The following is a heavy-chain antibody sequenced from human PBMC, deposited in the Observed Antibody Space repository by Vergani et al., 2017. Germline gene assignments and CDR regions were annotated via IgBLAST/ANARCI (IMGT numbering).Heavy chain of an antibody. CDR1: GFTFSSYA. Sequence: QVQLVESGGGVVQPGRSLRLSCAASGFTFSSYAMHWVRQAPGKAVEWVAVISYDGSNKYYADSVKGRFTISRDNSKNTLYLQMNSLRAEGTAVYYCASFSRGYYYDSSGAGDAFDISGQGTMVTVSS. D-gene: IGHD3-22*01. CDR2: ISYDGSNK. V-gene: IGHV3-30-3*01. CDR3: ASFSRGYYYDSSGAGDAFDI. J-gene: IGHJ3*02.